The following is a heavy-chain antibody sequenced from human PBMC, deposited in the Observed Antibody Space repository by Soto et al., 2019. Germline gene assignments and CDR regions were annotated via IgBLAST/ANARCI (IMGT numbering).Heavy chain of an antibody. CDR3: ARDRIIPRHYGIDV. D-gene: IGHD2-2*02. CDR2: ISYGGST. J-gene: IGHJ6*02. V-gene: IGHV4-59*01. CDR1: GGSFSSYY. Sequence: QVQLQESGPGLVKTSETLSLTCTVAGGSFSSYYWSWIRQPPGKGLEWIGYISYGGSTDYNPSLKSRVTISVDTSKNQFSLNLSSVTAADTAVYYCARDRIIPRHYGIDVWGQGTTVTVSS.